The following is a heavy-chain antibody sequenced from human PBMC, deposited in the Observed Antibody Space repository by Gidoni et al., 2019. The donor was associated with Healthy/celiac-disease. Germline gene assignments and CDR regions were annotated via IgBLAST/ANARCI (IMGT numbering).Heavy chain of an antibody. V-gene: IGHV1-8*01. CDR1: GYTFTSYV. CDR3: ARAKGRSSSDY. CDR2: IGLNSVNT. J-gene: IGHJ4*02. D-gene: IGHD6-6*01. Sequence: QVQLVQSGAEVKKPGASVKVPCQAYGYTFTSYVITWVRQASGQGLEWLGWIGLNSVNTVYADNFQGRVTMTRDTSISTTYMELSSLRSEDTAVYFCARAKGRSSSDYWGQGTLVTVSS.